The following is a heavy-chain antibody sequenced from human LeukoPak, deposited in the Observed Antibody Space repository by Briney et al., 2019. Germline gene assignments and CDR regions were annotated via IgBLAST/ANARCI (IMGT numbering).Heavy chain of an antibody. D-gene: IGHD3/OR15-3a*01. CDR1: GVSLSNYA. J-gene: IGHJ4*02. CDR3: AKDQRGGLRPPYFDY. V-gene: IGHV3-23*01. Sequence: GGSLRLSCAASGVSLSNYAMSWVRQAPGKGLEWVSAISGSGGSTYYADSVKGRFTISRDNSKNTLYLQMNSLRAEDTAVYYCAKDQRGGLRPPYFDYWGQGTLVTVSS. CDR2: ISGSGGST.